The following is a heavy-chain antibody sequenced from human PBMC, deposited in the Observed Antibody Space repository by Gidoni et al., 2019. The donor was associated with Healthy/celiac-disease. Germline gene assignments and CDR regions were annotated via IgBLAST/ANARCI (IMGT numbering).Heavy chain of an antibody. CDR2: ISSGGSTI. V-gene: IGHV3-48*03. CDR1: GFTFSSYE. CDR3: ARGGGISSPNDY. J-gene: IGHJ4*02. D-gene: IGHD6-13*01. Sequence: EVQLVESGGGWVQPGGSLSLSCAASGFTFSSYEMNWVRQAPGKGLEWVSYISSGGSTIYYADSVKGRFTISRDNAKNSLYLQMNSLRAEDTAVYYCARGGGISSPNDYWGQGTLVTVSS.